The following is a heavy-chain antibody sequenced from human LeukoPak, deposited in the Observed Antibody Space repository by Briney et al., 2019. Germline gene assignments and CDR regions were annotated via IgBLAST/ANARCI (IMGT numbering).Heavy chain of an antibody. CDR2: INPAGNYA. J-gene: IGHJ5*01. Sequence: PGGSLRLSCEASGFSFSNYWIHWVRQAPGKGLVWVSRINPAGNYANYADSVKGRFTISRDNAKNTVYLQMNSLRAEDTALFYCVRDWDHYDFDSWGQGTLVTVSS. D-gene: IGHD3-3*01. V-gene: IGHV3-74*01. CDR1: GFSFSNYW. CDR3: VRDWDHYDFDS.